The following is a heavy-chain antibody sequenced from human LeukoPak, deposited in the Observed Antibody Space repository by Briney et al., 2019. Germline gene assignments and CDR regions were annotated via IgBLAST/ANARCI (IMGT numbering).Heavy chain of an antibody. CDR1: GGPISSFNW. V-gene: IGHV4-4*02. CDR2: IFHNGNT. CDR3: ARGAVASYFQH. Sequence: SETLSLTCAVSGGPISSFNWWSWVRQPPGKGLEWIGEIFHNGNTNYNPSLKSRVTISVDTSKNQFSLKLSSVTAADTAVYYCARGAVASYFQHWGQGTLVTVSS. J-gene: IGHJ1*01. D-gene: IGHD6-19*01.